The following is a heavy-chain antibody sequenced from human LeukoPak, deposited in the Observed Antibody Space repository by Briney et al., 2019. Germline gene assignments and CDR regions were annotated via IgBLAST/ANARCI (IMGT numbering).Heavy chain of an antibody. J-gene: IGHJ5*02. D-gene: IGHD2-2*01. CDR2: IIPTFGTA. V-gene: IGHV1-69*01. CDR1: GGTFSSYA. CDR3: ARGGRGSTSLCRFDP. Sequence: SVKVSCKASGGTFSSYAISWVRQAPGQGLEWMGGIIPTFGTANYAQKFQGRVTITADESTSTAYMELSSLRSEDTAVYYCARGGRGSTSLCRFDPWGQGTLVTVSS.